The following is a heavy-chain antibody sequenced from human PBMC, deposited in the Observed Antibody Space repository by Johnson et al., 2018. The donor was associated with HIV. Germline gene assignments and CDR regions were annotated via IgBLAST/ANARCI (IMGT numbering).Heavy chain of an antibody. CDR1: GFTCSTWT. V-gene: IGHV3-23*04. CDR3: ASESGSSWYSRAFDI. CDR2: MRGSGGRT. J-gene: IGHJ3*02. Sequence: VQLVESGGGLVQPGGSLRLSCAASGFTCSTWTMNWVRQTQGKAREWGSAMRGSGGRTYDADSRKGRSTISRDKSKNTLYLQMNSLGAEDTGLYFCASESGSSWYSRAFDIWGQGTMVAVSS. D-gene: IGHD6-13*01.